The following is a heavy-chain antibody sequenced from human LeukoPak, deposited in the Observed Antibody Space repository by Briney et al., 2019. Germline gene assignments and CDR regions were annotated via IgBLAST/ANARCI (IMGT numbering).Heavy chain of an antibody. Sequence: ASVKVSCRASGYTFTGYYMHWVRQAPGQGLEWMGWINPNSGGTNYAQKFQGRVTMTRDTSISTAYMELSRLRSDDTAVYYCARDKSAVRDYYYMDVWGKGTTVTISS. CDR1: GYTFTGYY. D-gene: IGHD6-19*01. V-gene: IGHV1-2*02. CDR2: INPNSGGT. J-gene: IGHJ6*03. CDR3: ARDKSAVRDYYYMDV.